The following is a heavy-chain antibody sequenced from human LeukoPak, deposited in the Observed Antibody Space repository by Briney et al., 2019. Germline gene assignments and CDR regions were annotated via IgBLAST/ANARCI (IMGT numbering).Heavy chain of an antibody. CDR2: ISAYNGNT. CDR3: ARVSTVTLLDV. Sequence: ASVKVSCQASGYTFISYGISWVGQAPGQGLEWMGWISAYNGNTNYAQKLQGRVTMTTDTSTSTAYMELRSLRSDDTAVYYCARVSTVTLLDVWGKGTTVTVSS. D-gene: IGHD4-17*01. V-gene: IGHV1-18*01. CDR1: GYTFISYG. J-gene: IGHJ6*04.